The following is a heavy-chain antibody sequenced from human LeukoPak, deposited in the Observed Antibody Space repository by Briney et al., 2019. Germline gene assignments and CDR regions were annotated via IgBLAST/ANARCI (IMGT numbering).Heavy chain of an antibody. V-gene: IGHV1-18*01. CDR2: ISAYNGNT. CDR1: GYTFTSYG. CDR3: ARGLGKYSYGPFDY. Sequence: ASVKVSCRASGYTFTSYGIIWVRQAPGQGLEWMGWISAYNGNTNYAQKLQGRVTMTTDTSTSTAYMELRSLRSDDTAVYYCARGLGKYSYGPFDYWGQGTLVTVSS. D-gene: IGHD5-18*01. J-gene: IGHJ4*02.